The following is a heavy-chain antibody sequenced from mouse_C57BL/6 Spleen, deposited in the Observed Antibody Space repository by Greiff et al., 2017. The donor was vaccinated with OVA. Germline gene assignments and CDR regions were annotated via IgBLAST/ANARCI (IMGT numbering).Heavy chain of an antibody. V-gene: IGHV1-80*01. CDR2: IYPGDGDT. CDR1: GYAFSSYW. Sequence: QVQLQQSGAELVKPGASVKISCKASGYAFSSYWMNWVKQRPGKGLEWIGQIYPGDGDTNYNGKFKGKATLTADKSSSTAYMQLSSLTSEDSAVYFCARSDYDEAMDYWGQGTSVTVSS. CDR3: ARSDYDEAMDY. D-gene: IGHD2-4*01. J-gene: IGHJ4*01.